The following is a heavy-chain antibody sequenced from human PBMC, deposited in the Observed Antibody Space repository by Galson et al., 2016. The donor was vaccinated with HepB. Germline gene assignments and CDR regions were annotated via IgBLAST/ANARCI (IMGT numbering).Heavy chain of an antibody. CDR2: IGGIGTTI. V-gene: IGHV3-48*03. J-gene: IGHJ6*02. Sequence: SLRLSCAASGFTFISYEMNWVRQAPGKGLEWVSYIGGIGTTIYYADSVRGRFTVSRDNAKNSLYLQMNSLRAEDTAVYYCARGVISSSHYYGMDVWGRGTTVTVSS. D-gene: IGHD2/OR15-2a*01. CDR3: ARGVISSSHYYGMDV. CDR1: GFTFISYE.